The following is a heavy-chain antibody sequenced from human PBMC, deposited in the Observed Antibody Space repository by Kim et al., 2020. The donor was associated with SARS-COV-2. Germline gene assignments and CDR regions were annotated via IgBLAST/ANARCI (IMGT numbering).Heavy chain of an antibody. CDR3: ARGRRDCSSTSCYAIEYYYYGMDV. D-gene: IGHD2-2*01. CDR2: IYSGGST. J-gene: IGHJ6*02. V-gene: IGHV3-53*01. CDR1: GFTVSSNY. Sequence: GGSLRLSCAASGFTVSSNYMSWVRQAPGKGLEWVSVIYSGGSTYYADSVKGRFTISRDNSKNTLYLQMNSLRAEDTAVYYCARGRRDCSSTSCYAIEYYYYGMDVWGQGTTVTVSS.